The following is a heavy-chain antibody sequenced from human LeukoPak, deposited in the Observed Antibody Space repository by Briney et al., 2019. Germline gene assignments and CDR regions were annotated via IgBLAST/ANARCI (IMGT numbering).Heavy chain of an antibody. D-gene: IGHD3-22*01. CDR3: ARGGWNKFDY. V-gene: IGHV4-59*01. Sequence: PSETLSLTCTVSGGSISSYYWSWIRQPPGKGLEWIGFIFYSGTTYYNPSLKSRVTISVDTSKNQFSLKLSSVTAADTAVYYCARGGWNKFDYWGQGTLVTVSS. CDR1: GGSISSYY. CDR2: IFYSGTT. J-gene: IGHJ4*02.